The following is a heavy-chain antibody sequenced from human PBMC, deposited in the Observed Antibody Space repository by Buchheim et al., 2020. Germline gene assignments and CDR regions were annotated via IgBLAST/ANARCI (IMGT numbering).Heavy chain of an antibody. D-gene: IGHD3-22*01. CDR3: DSNCYYVSSGYYCDQYFQD. V-gene: IGHV4-31*03. CDR2: IYYSGST. J-gene: IGHJ1*01. Sequence: QVQLQESGPGLVKPSQTMSLTCTVSGGSISSGGYYWSWIRQHPGKGLEWIGYIYYSGSTYYNPSLKSRVTISVDTSKHQFSLKLCSVTSADTAVYYWDSNCYYVSSGYYCDQYFQDWGQDTL. CDR1: GGSISSGGYY.